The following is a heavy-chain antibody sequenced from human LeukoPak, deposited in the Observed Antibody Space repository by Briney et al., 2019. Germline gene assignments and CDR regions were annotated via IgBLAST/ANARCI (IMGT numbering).Heavy chain of an antibody. CDR2: INHSGST. V-gene: IGHV4-34*01. J-gene: IGHJ4*02. CDR3: ARLSIAARQY. Sequence: PSETLSLTCAVYGGSFSGYYWSWIRQPPGKGLEWIGEINHSGSTNYNPSLTSRVTISVDTSKNQFSLKLSSVTAADTAVYYCARLSIAARQYWGQGTLVTVSS. D-gene: IGHD6-6*01. CDR1: GGSFSGYY.